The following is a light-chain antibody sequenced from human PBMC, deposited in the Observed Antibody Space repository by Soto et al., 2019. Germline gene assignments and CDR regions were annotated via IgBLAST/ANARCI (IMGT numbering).Light chain of an antibody. J-gene: IGKJ5*01. CDR2: DAS. Sequence: TVMWQSPPTVSVSPGERATLSCRASQSVSSSSLAWYQQKRGQAPRLLIRDASSRATGIPDRFSGSGSGTDFTLTISRLEPEDFAVYYCQQYGSSITFGQGTRLEI. V-gene: IGKV3-20*01. CDR1: QSVSSSS. CDR3: QQYGSSIT.